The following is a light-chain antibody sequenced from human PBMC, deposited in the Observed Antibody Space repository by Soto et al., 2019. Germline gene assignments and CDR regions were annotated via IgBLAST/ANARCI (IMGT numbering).Light chain of an antibody. CDR3: QQSDSIPIT. CDR2: AAS. CDR1: QTITRN. V-gene: IGKV1-39*01. J-gene: IGKJ5*01. Sequence: DIQMTQSPSSLSASVGDRVIISCRASQTITRNLNWYQQKPGTAPKLLIYAASSLQSGVPSRFSGSGSGTDFTLAISSLQPEDFATYYCQQSDSIPITFGQGTRRETK.